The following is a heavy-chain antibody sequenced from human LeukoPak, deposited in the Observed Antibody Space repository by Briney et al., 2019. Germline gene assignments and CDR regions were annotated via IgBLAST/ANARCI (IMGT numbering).Heavy chain of an antibody. CDR3: AGASYDSSGVH. CDR1: GGSFSGYF. Sequence: SETLSLTCAVYGGSFSGYFWSWIRQPPGKGLEWIGYIYYSGSTNYNPSLKSRVTISVDTSKNQFSLKLSSVTAADTAVYYCAGASYDSSGVHWGQGTLVTVSS. V-gene: IGHV4-59*01. CDR2: IYYSGST. D-gene: IGHD3-22*01. J-gene: IGHJ4*02.